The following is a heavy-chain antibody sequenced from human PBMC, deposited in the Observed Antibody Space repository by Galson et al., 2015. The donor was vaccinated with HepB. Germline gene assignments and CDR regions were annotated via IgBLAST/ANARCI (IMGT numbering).Heavy chain of an antibody. Sequence: SLRLSCAASGFTFSRHTMSWVRQTPGQGPQWVPYISTNGATIHYADSVKGRFTVARDNAKNTMFLQMNTLRAEDTAIYYCATTLFGGGAYWTFEIWGQGTLVTVSS. V-gene: IGHV3-48*04. D-gene: IGHD3-9*01. CDR1: GFTFSRHT. CDR2: ISTNGATI. J-gene: IGHJ3*02. CDR3: ATTLFGGGAYWTFEI.